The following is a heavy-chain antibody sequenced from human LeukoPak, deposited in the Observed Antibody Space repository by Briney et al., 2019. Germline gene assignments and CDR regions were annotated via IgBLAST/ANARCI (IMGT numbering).Heavy chain of an antibody. D-gene: IGHD6-19*01. CDR2: IYYSGST. Sequence: SETLSLTCTVSGGSISSYYWSWIRQPPGKGLEWIGYIYYSGSTNYNPSPKSRVTISVDASKNQFSLKLSSVTAADTAVYYCARQWPAGWFDPWGQGTLVTVSS. V-gene: IGHV4-59*08. CDR1: GGSISSYY. J-gene: IGHJ5*02. CDR3: ARQWPAGWFDP.